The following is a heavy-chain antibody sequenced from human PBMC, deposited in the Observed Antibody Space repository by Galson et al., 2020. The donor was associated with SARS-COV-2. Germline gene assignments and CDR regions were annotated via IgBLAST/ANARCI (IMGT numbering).Heavy chain of an antibody. CDR1: GFTSTSYG. Sequence: GGSLRLPSAASGFTSTSYGMSWVRQAPGKGLEWVSGIRGSGRSASYADSVKGRFTISRDNSKNTLYLQMNSLRAEDTAVYYCARDTAGDIVTDYWGQGTLVTVSS. D-gene: IGHD5-12*01. V-gene: IGHV3-23*01. J-gene: IGHJ4*02. CDR3: ARDTAGDIVTDY. CDR2: IRGSGRSA.